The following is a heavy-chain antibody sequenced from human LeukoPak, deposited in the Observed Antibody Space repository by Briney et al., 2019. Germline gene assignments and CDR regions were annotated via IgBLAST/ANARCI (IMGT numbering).Heavy chain of an antibody. CDR1: GFTFSSYW. CDR3: ARDGWYSSSWLFDY. D-gene: IGHD6-13*01. J-gene: IGHJ4*02. Sequence: GGSLRLSCAASGFTFSSYWMSWVHQAPGKGLEWVANIKQDGSEKYYVDSVKGRFTISRDNAKNSLYLQMNSLRAEDTAVYYCARDGWYSSSWLFDYWGQGTLVTVSS. V-gene: IGHV3-7*01. CDR2: IKQDGSEK.